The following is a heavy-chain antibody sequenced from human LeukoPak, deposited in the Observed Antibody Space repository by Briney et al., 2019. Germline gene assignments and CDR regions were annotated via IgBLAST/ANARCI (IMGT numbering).Heavy chain of an antibody. CDR2: IYSTGNT. D-gene: IGHD3-10*01. CDR1: GGSISGSY. CDR3: ASMRYGSGSYTYFDY. Sequence: SETLSLTCTVSGGSISGSYWSWIRQPAGKGLEWIGRIYSTGNTNYNPSLKSRVSMSLDTSKNQFSLKLSSVTAADTAVYYCASMRYGSGSYTYFDYWGQGTLVTVSS. V-gene: IGHV4-4*07. J-gene: IGHJ4*02.